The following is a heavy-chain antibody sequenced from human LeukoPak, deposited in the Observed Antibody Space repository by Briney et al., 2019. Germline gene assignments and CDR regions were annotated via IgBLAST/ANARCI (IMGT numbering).Heavy chain of an antibody. D-gene: IGHD7-27*01. J-gene: IGHJ3*02. Sequence: ASVKVSCKASGYTFTGYYMHWVRQAPGQGLEWMGWINPNSGGTNCAQKFQGRVTMTRDTSISTAYMELSRLRSDDTAVYYCARDQVLELTGDQMANAFDIWGQGTMVTVSS. V-gene: IGHV1-2*02. CDR1: GYTFTGYY. CDR3: ARDQVLELTGDQMANAFDI. CDR2: INPNSGGT.